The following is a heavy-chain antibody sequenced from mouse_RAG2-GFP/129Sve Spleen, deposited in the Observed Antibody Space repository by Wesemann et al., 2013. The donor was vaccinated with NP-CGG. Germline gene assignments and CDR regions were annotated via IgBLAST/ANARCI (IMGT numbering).Heavy chain of an antibody. J-gene: IGHJ2*01. CDR1: GFTFSSYA. CDR2: ISSGGSYT. V-gene: IGHV5-9-3*01. Sequence: EVQLVESGGGLVKPGGSLKLSCAASGFTFSSYAMSWVRQTPEKRLEWVATISSGGSYTYYPDSVKGRFTISRDNAKNTLYLQMSSLRSEDTAMYYCARHTTATYYFDYWGAKGHHSHSLL. D-gene: IGHD1-2*01. CDR3: ARHTTATYYFDY.